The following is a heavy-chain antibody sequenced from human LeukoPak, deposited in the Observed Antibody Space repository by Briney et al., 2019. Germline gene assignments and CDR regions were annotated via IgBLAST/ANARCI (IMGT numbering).Heavy chain of an antibody. J-gene: IGHJ4*02. CDR2: ISAYNGNT. CDR1: GYSFTDYF. D-gene: IGHD5-24*01. Sequence: ASVKVSCKASGYSFTDYFIHWVRQAPGQGLEWMGWISAYNGNTNYAQKFQGRVTMTRDTSISTAYMELSRLRSDDTAVYYCARVGTGGWLQWDDYFDYWGQGTLVTVSS. CDR3: ARVGTGGWLQWDDYFDY. V-gene: IGHV1-2*02.